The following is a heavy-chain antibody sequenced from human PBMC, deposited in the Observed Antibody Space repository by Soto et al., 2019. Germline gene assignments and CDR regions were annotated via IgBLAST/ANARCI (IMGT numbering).Heavy chain of an antibody. D-gene: IGHD6-19*01. CDR2: ISGSGGST. CDR1: GITFRNYA. V-gene: IGHV3-23*01. J-gene: IGHJ6*02. Sequence: PGGSLRLSCAASGITFRNYAMSWVRQAPGKGLEWVSSISGSGGSTYYADSVKGRFTISRDNSKNTLYLQMNSLRAEDTAVYYCARDRITHSSGWSYYYYYGMDVWGQGTTVTVSS. CDR3: ARDRITHSSGWSYYYYYGMDV.